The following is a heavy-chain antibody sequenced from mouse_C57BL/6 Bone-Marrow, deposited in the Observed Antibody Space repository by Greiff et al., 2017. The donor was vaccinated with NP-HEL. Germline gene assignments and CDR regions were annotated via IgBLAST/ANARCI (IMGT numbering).Heavy chain of an antibody. D-gene: IGHD1-1*01. J-gene: IGHJ4*01. CDR2: FYPGSGSI. CDR3: ARHGLLLLAMDY. CDR1: GYTFTEYT. V-gene: IGHV1-62-2*01. Sequence: LMEPGASVKLSCKASGYTFTEYTIHWVKQRSGQGLEWIGWFYPGSGSIKYNEKFKDKATLTADKSSSTVYMELSRLTSEDSAVYFCARHGLLLLAMDYWGQGTSVTVSS.